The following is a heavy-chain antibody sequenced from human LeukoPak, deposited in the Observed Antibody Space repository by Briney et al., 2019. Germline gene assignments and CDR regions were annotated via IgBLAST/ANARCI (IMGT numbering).Heavy chain of an antibody. Sequence: GGSLRLSCAASGFTFSSYEMNWVRQAPGKGLEWVSYISSSGTTIYYADSVKGRFTISRDNAKNSLYLQMNSLRAEDTAVYYCARRYCSSTSCLIDYWGEGTLVTVSS. V-gene: IGHV3-48*03. CDR1: GFTFSSYE. CDR2: ISSSGTTI. D-gene: IGHD2-2*01. CDR3: ARRYCSSTSCLIDY. J-gene: IGHJ4*02.